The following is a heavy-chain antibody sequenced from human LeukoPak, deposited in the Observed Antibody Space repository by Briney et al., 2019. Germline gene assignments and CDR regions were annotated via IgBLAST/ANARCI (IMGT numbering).Heavy chain of an antibody. V-gene: IGHV1-8*02. D-gene: IGHD3-9*01. CDR3: ARVPSLELFDWSTYYFDY. Sequence: ASVKVSCKASGYTFTGYYMHWVRQAPGQGLEWMGWMNPNSGNTGYAQKFQGRVTMTRNTSISTAYMELSSLRSEDTAVYYCARVPSLELFDWSTYYFDYWGQGTLVTVSS. CDR1: GYTFTGYY. J-gene: IGHJ4*02. CDR2: MNPNSGNT.